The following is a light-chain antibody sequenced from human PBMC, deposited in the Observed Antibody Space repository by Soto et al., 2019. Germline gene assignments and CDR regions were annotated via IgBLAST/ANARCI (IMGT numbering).Light chain of an antibody. CDR1: SSDVGGYNY. CDR2: EVN. J-gene: IGLJ3*02. Sequence: QSALTQPPSASGSPGQSVAISCTGTSSDVGGYNYVSWYQQHPGKAPKLMIYEVNKRPSGVPDRFSGSKSGNTASLTVSGLQAEDEADYYCSSFTTRKTWVFGGGTKLTVL. V-gene: IGLV2-8*01. CDR3: SSFTTRKTWV.